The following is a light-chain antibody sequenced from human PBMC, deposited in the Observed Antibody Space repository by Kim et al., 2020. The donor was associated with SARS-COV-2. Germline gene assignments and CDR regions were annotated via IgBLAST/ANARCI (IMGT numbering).Light chain of an antibody. CDR2: YDS. V-gene: IGLV3-21*04. Sequence: PGKTGRVSCGGNSIGSKSVDGYQQKSGQAPVLVIYYDSDRPSGIPERFSGSNSGNTATLTISRVEAGDEADYYCQVWDSSSDHRVVFGGGTQLTVL. J-gene: IGLJ2*01. CDR3: QVWDSSSDHRVV. CDR1: SIGSKS.